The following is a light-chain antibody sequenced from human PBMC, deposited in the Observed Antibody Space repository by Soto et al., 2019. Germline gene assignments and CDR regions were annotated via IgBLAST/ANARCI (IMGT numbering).Light chain of an antibody. Sequence: DIQMTQSPSTLSGSVGDRVTITCRASQSISSWLAWYQQKQGKAPKIXIYKASTLKSGVPSRFSGSGSGTELTLTISSLQPDDFETYYCQHYNSYSEAFGQGTKVDIK. CDR1: QSISSW. CDR3: QHYNSYSEA. CDR2: KAS. V-gene: IGKV1-5*03. J-gene: IGKJ1*01.